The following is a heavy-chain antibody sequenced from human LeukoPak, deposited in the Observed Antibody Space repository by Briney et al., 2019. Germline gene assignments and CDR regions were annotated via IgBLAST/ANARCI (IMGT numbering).Heavy chain of an antibody. D-gene: IGHD6-19*01. CDR1: GGSFSGYY. CDR3: ATSFRSGWGFDS. CDR2: MYYMLNA. J-gene: IGHJ4*02. V-gene: IGHV4-59*03. Sequence: SETLSLTCAVYGGSFSGYYWSWIRQPPGKGLEWIGSMYYMLNANSYNPSLKSRVSISVDTPDNQFSLKLKSVTAADTAVYYCATSFRSGWGFDSWGQGILVAVSS.